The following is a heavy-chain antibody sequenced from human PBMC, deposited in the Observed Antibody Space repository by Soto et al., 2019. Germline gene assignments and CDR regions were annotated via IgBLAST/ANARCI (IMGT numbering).Heavy chain of an antibody. D-gene: IGHD3-3*01. CDR3: ARDYDFWRWGAFDI. CDR1: GYTFTSYG. Sequence: ASVKVSCKASGYTFTSYGISWVRQAPGQGLEWMGWISAYNGNTNYAQKIQGRVTITTDTSTSKDYKEKRSLRSDDTDVYYCARDYDFWRWGAFDIWGQGTMVTVSS. CDR2: ISAYNGNT. V-gene: IGHV1-18*01. J-gene: IGHJ3*02.